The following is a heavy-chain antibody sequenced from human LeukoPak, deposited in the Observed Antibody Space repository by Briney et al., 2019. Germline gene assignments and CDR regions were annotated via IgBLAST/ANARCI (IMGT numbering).Heavy chain of an antibody. V-gene: IGHV4-39*01. CDR3: ARIVPAATTHDY. J-gene: IGHJ4*02. Sequence: PSETLSLTCTVSGGSISSSSYYWGWIRQPRGKGLEWIGTIYYSGATYYNPSLKSRVIISVDTSKNQFSLKLSSVTAADTAVYYCARIVPAATTHDYWGQGTLVTVSS. CDR1: GGSISSSSYY. CDR2: IYYSGAT. D-gene: IGHD2-2*01.